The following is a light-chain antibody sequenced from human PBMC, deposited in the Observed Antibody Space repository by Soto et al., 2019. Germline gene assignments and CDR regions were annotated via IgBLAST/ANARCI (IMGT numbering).Light chain of an antibody. CDR2: GAS. J-gene: IGKJ4*01. V-gene: IGKV3-20*01. Sequence: EIVLTQSPGTLSLSPGERATLSCRASQNVSSSYLAWYQQKPGQAPRLLIYGASSRATGIPHRFSGSGSGTDFTLTISRLEPEDFAVYYCQQYGSSPLTFGGGTKVEIK. CDR3: QQYGSSPLT. CDR1: QNVSSSY.